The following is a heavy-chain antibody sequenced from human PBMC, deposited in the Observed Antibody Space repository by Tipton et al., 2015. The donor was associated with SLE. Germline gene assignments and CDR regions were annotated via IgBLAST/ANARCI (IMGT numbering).Heavy chain of an antibody. D-gene: IGHD1-14*01. CDR1: GFTFSSYS. CDR3: ARDSGGEPYYFDY. CDR2: ISSSSSTI. Sequence: GSLRLSCAASGFTFSSYSMNWVRQAPGKGLEWVSYISSSSSTIYYADSVKGRFTISRDNAKNSLYLQMNSLRAEDTAVYYCARDSGGEPYYFDYWGQGTLVPVSS. V-gene: IGHV3-48*01. J-gene: IGHJ4*02.